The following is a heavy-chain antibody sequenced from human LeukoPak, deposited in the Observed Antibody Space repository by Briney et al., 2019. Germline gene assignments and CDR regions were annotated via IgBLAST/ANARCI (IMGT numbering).Heavy chain of an antibody. CDR3: ESCYDILTGYHDY. J-gene: IGHJ4*02. CDR2: IYYSGST. CDR1: AGSISSSSYY. Sequence: PSETLSLTCTVSAGSISSSSYYWGWIRQPPGKGLEWIGSIYYSGSTYYNPSLKSRFTIYVDPSKNQFSLKLSSVTAADTAVYYCESCYDILTGYHDYWGQGTLVTVSS. D-gene: IGHD3-9*01. V-gene: IGHV4-39*01.